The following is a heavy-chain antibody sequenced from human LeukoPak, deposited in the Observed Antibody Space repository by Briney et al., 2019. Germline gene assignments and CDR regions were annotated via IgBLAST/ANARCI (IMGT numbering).Heavy chain of an antibody. J-gene: IGHJ6*03. CDR1: GGSISSPTYY. CDR2: IYYSGST. V-gene: IGHV4-39*07. CDR3: AKGDYYNMDV. Sequence: MTSETLSLTCTVPGGSISSPTYYWGWIRQPPGKGLEWIGSIYYSGSTYYNPSLKSRVTISVETSKNQFSLKLSSVTAADTAVYYCAKGDYYNMDVWGKGTTVTVSS.